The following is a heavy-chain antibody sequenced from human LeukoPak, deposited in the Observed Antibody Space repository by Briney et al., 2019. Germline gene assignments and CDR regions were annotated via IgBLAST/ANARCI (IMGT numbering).Heavy chain of an antibody. CDR3: ARAMILYNWNDEYYFDY. Sequence: PGGSLRLSCAASGFTFSSYSMNWVRQAPGKGLEWVSYNSSSSSTIYYADSVKGRFTISRDNSKNTLYLQMNSLRAEDTAVYYCARAMILYNWNDEYYFDYWGQGTLVTVSS. CDR2: NSSSSSTI. J-gene: IGHJ4*02. D-gene: IGHD1-20*01. CDR1: GFTFSSYS. V-gene: IGHV3-48*01.